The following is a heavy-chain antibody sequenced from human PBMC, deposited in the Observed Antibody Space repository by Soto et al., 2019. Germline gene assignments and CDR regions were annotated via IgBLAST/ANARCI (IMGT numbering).Heavy chain of an antibody. D-gene: IGHD6-13*01. CDR1: GGSISSYY. CDR2: IYYSGST. V-gene: IGHV4-59*08. CDR3: ARLGSSSWYNYMDV. Sequence: SETLSLTCTVSGGSISSYYWSWIRQPPGKGLERIGYIYYSGSTNYNPSLKCRVTISVDTSKNQFSLKLSSVTAADTAVYYCARLGSSSWYNYMDVWGKGTTVT. J-gene: IGHJ6*03.